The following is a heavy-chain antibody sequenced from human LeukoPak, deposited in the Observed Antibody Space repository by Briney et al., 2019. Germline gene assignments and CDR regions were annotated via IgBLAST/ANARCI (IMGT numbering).Heavy chain of an antibody. J-gene: IGHJ4*02. V-gene: IGHV1-18*01. D-gene: IGHD5-18*01. CDR3: ARGSGLQLWLTDFDY. CDR1: GYTFTSYG. CDR2: ISAYNGNT. Sequence: GASVKVSCKASGYTFTSYGISWVRQAPGQGLEWMGWISAYNGNTNYAQKLQGRVTMTTDTSTSTAYMELRSLRSDDTAVYYCARGSGLQLWLTDFDYWGQGTLVTVSS.